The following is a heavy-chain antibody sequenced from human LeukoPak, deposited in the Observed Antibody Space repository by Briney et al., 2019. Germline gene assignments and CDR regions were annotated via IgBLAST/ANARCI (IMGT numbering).Heavy chain of an antibody. CDR2: ISWNRGNL. J-gene: IGHJ3*02. CDR3: AKERYYHDSSAQADRPDAFDI. D-gene: IGHD3-22*01. Sequence: GRSLRLSCAASGFTFDDYAMDWVRQAPGKGLEGVAGISWNRGNLVYADSVKGRFTISRYNAKNSLYVQMNSLRSEDTALYYCAKERYYHDSSAQADRPDAFDIWGQGTMVTVSS. V-gene: IGHV3-9*01. CDR1: GFTFDDYA.